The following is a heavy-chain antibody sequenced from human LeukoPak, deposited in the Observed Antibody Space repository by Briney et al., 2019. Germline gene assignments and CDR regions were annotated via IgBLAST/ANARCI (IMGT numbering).Heavy chain of an antibody. D-gene: IGHD1-26*01. CDR1: GYTFTDFG. CDR3: ARDGAVGANLRGSMFYWLDP. CDR2: ISVHDGNI. Sequence: GASVKVSCKASGYTFTDFGLNWVRQAPGQGLEWMGWISVHDGNINYAQKFQGRVTMTADTSTRTAYMELRSLTSNDTAVYYCARDGAVGANLRGSMFYWLDPWGQGTLVTVSS. V-gene: IGHV1-18*01. J-gene: IGHJ5*02.